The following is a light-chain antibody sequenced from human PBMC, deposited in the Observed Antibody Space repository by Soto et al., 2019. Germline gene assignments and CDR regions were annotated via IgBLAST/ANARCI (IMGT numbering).Light chain of an antibody. CDR2: GAS. Sequence: EFVLTQSPGTLSVSPVERATLSCRASQTVRNNYLAWYQQKPGQAPRLLIYGASSRATGIPDRFSGSGSGTDFTLTISRLEPEDFAVYYCQQYGSSRTFGQGTKVDIK. J-gene: IGKJ1*01. CDR1: QTVRNNY. CDR3: QQYGSSRT. V-gene: IGKV3-20*01.